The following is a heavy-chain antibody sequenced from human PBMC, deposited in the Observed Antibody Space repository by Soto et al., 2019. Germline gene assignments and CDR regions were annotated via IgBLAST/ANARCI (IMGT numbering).Heavy chain of an antibody. Sequence: SETLSLTCDGGSLSGYYWSWIRQSPGVGLEWIGEIHQSGTTNYNPSLKSRVTISVDTSKNQFSLKLNSVTAEDTAVYYCASLYYYDSSGYFDYWGQGTLVTVSS. CDR1: GGSLSGYY. J-gene: IGHJ4*02. D-gene: IGHD3-22*01. CDR2: IHQSGTT. V-gene: IGHV4-34*01. CDR3: ASLYYYDSSGYFDY.